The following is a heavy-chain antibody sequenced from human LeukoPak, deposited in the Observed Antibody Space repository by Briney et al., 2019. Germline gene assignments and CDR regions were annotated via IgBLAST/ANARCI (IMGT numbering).Heavy chain of an antibody. D-gene: IGHD2-15*01. Sequence: SETLSLTCAVYGGSFSGYYWSWIRQPPGKGLEWIGEINHSGSTNYNPSLKSRVTISVDTSKNQFSLKLSSVTAADTAVYYCARDGSSVSGPYYYYYYGMDVWGQGTTVTVSS. CDR2: INHSGST. CDR3: ARDGSSVSGPYYYYYYGMDV. J-gene: IGHJ6*02. CDR1: GGSFSGYY. V-gene: IGHV4-34*01.